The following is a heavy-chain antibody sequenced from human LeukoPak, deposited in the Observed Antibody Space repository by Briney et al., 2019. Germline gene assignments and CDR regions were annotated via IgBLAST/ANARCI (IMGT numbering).Heavy chain of an antibody. CDR3: AKRDDSGGNLVDL. CDR1: GGSIRRGSHY. D-gene: IGHD3-22*01. J-gene: IGHJ4*02. CDR2: IYYSGST. Sequence: SETLSLTCTVSGGSIRRGSHYWAWIRQPPGKGLEWIGSIYYSGSTYYNPSLENRVTISIDTSKNHFSLKLSSLSAADTSVFYCAKRDDSGGNLVDLWGQGTLVTVS. V-gene: IGHV4-39*02.